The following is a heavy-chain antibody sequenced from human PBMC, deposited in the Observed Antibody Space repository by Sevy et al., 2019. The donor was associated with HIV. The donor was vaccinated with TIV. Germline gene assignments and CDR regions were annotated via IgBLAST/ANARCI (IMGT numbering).Heavy chain of an antibody. J-gene: IGHJ4*02. D-gene: IGHD2-2*02. Sequence: GGSLRLSCASSGFTFSSYPMTWVRQAPGKGLEWVSTTSTTDLVTYYADSVKGRFTISRDNSKNTLYLQMNSLRAEDTAVYYCAKDPSPSFCGSTTCCTNWGQGTLVTVSS. V-gene: IGHV3-23*01. CDR2: TSTTDLVT. CDR1: GFTFSSYP. CDR3: AKDPSPSFCGSTTCCTN.